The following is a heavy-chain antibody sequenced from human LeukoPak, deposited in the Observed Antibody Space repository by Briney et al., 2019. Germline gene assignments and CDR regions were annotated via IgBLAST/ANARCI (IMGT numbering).Heavy chain of an antibody. CDR1: GYSFTTYG. Sequence: ASVKVSCKASGYSFTTYGMNWVPQAPGQGLEWMGRINPNSGGTNYAQKFQGRVTMTRDTSISTAYMELSRLRSDDTAVYYCARIAAVDLSDWGQGTLVTVSS. CDR2: INPNSGGT. J-gene: IGHJ4*02. V-gene: IGHV1-2*06. CDR3: ARIAAVDLSD. D-gene: IGHD6-13*01.